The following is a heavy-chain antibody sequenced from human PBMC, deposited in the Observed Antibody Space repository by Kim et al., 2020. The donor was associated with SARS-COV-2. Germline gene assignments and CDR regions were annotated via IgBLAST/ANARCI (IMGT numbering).Heavy chain of an antibody. D-gene: IGHD2-15*01. Sequence: TYYGQKIQGRVTMTTDTSTGTAYMELRSLRFDDTAIYYCARRLTAVTPYYGMDVWGQGTTVTVSS. CDR2: T. V-gene: IGHV1-18*01. J-gene: IGHJ6*02. CDR3: ARRLTAVTPYYGMDV.